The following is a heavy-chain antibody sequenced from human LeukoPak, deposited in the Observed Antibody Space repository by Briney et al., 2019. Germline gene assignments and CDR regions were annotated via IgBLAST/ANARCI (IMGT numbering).Heavy chain of an antibody. CDR3: ARDRRGVGYRPQYYYYYMDV. J-gene: IGHJ6*03. CDR1: GFTFSIYW. Sequence: GGSLRLSCAASGFTFSIYWMSWVRQAPGKGLEWVANIKQDGSEKYYVDSVKGRFTISRDNAKNSLYLQMNSLRAEDTAVYYCARDRRGVGYRPQYYYYYMDVWGKGTTVTVSS. V-gene: IGHV3-7*01. D-gene: IGHD5-24*01. CDR2: IKQDGSEK.